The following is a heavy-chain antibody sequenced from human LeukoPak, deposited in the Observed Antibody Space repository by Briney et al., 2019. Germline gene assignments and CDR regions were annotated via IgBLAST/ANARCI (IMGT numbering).Heavy chain of an antibody. D-gene: IGHD6-19*01. J-gene: IGHJ6*03. Sequence: SETLSLTCTVSGGSICSSSYYWGWIRQPPGKGLEWIGSIYYSGSTYYNPSLKSRVTISVDTSKNQFSLKLSSVTAADTAAYYCASGVAGTLYYYYYMDVWGKGTTVTVSS. CDR3: ASGVAGTLYYYYYMDV. CDR1: GGSICSSSYY. V-gene: IGHV4-39*01. CDR2: IYYSGST.